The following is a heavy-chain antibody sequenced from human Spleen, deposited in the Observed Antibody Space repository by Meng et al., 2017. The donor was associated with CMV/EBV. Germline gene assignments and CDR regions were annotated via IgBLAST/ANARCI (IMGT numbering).Heavy chain of an antibody. CDR2: INPDGGST. CDR1: GYTFTNYY. V-gene: IGHV1-46*01. CDR3: ARDRGITNHFDY. J-gene: IGHJ4*02. Sequence: SCKTSGYTFTNYYLPWVRQAPGQGFEWMGMINPDGGSTSYAQKFQDRITMTKDTSTSTVYMEMSSLRSEDTAMYYCARDRGITNHFDYWGQGALVTVSS. D-gene: IGHD3-10*01.